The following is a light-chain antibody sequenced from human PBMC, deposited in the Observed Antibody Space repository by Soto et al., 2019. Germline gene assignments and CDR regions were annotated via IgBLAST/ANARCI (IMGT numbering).Light chain of an antibody. V-gene: IGLV1-36*01. CDR1: RSNIGNNA. J-gene: IGLJ2*01. Sequence: QSVLTQPPSVSEAPRQRVTISCSGSRSNIGNNAVNWYQQLPGKAPKLLIYYDDLLPSGVSDRFSGSKSGTSVSLAISGLQSEDEADYYCAVWDDNLNGVVFGGGTKLTVL. CDR3: AVWDDNLNGVV. CDR2: YDD.